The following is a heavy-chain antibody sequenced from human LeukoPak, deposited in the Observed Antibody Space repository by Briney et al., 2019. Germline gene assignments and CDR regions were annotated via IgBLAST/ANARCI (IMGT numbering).Heavy chain of an antibody. CDR1: GFTFSSYA. CDR3: AKEGGYASSWI. Sequence: GGSLRLSCAASGFTFSSYAMSWVRQAPGKGLEWVSGDSSSGSNTYYAESVKGRFTISRDNHKNTVHLQMNSLRVEDTAMYYCAKEGGYASSWIWGQGILVTVSS. V-gene: IGHV3-23*05. J-gene: IGHJ4*02. CDR2: DSSSGSNT. D-gene: IGHD6-13*01.